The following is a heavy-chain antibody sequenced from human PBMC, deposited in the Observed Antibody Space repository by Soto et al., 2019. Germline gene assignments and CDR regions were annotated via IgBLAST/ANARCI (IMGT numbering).Heavy chain of an antibody. V-gene: IGHV3-11*06. CDR2: ISSSSSYT. D-gene: IGHD2-15*01. Sequence: GGSLRLSCAASGFTFSDYYMSWIRQAPGKGLEWVSYISSSSSYTNYADSVKGRFTISRDNAKNSLYLQMNSLRAKDTAVYYCARDRRPYCSGGSCYPNWFDPWGQGTLVTVSS. J-gene: IGHJ5*02. CDR3: ARDRRPYCSGGSCYPNWFDP. CDR1: GFTFSDYY.